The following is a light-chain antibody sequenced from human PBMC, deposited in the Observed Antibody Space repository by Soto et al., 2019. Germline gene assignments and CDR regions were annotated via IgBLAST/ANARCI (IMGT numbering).Light chain of an antibody. V-gene: IGKV3-11*01. CDR2: DAS. CDR3: QQRSNWPLT. CDR1: QSVSSY. Sequence: EIVLTQSPATRSLSAGERATLSCRASQSVSSYLAWYQQKPGQARKLLIYDASNRATGVPARYSGSGSGTDFTLTISRLEPEDFAVYYCQQRSNWPLTFGGGTKVEIK. J-gene: IGKJ4*01.